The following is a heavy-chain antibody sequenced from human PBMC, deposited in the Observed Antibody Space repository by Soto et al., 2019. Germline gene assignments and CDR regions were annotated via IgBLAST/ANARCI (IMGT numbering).Heavy chain of an antibody. CDR1: GFTFSDYY. D-gene: IGHD3-9*01. Sequence: QVQLVESGGGLVKPGGSLRLSCAASGFTFSDYYMNWIRQAPGKGLEWVSYISSSGSTIYYADSVKGRFTISRDNAKNSLYLQMNSLRAEDTAVYYCARESFDWNYYYYYMDVWGKGTTVTVSS. V-gene: IGHV3-11*01. J-gene: IGHJ6*03. CDR2: ISSSGSTI. CDR3: ARESFDWNYYYYYMDV.